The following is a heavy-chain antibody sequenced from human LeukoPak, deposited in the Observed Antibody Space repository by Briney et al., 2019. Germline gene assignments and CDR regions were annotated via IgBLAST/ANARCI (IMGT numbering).Heavy chain of an antibody. D-gene: IGHD3-3*01. Sequence: PSETLSPTCAVYGGSFSGYYWSWIRQPPGKGLEWIGEINHSGSTNYNPSLKSRVTISVDTSKNQFSLKLSSVTAADTAVYYCARGALRFLEWFNYYYYGMDVWGQGTTVTVSS. J-gene: IGHJ6*02. CDR1: GGSFSGYY. V-gene: IGHV4-34*01. CDR2: INHSGST. CDR3: ARGALRFLEWFNYYYYGMDV.